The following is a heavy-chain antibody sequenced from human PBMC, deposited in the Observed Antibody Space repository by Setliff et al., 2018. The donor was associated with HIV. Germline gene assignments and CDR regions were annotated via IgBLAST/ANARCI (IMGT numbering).Heavy chain of an antibody. V-gene: IGHV4-38-2*02. Sequence: SETLSLTCGVSGYSMSSGYYWGWIRQPPGKGLEWIGNVYHTGSTYYNPSLKSRVTISVDTSKNQFSLKLSSVIAADTAVYYCARDNSYYGSGSHRYYAMDVWGQGTTVTVSS. CDR1: GYSMSSGYY. J-gene: IGHJ6*02. D-gene: IGHD3-10*01. CDR2: VYHTGST. CDR3: ARDNSYYGSGSHRYYAMDV.